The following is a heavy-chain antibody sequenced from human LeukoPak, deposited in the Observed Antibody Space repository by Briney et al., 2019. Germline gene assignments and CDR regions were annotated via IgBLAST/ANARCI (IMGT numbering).Heavy chain of an antibody. CDR3: ARAIVD. J-gene: IGHJ4*02. V-gene: IGHV1-2*02. CDR1: GYTFTDYY. D-gene: IGHD2-15*01. CDR2: INPNSGGT. Sequence: ASVKVSCKASGYTFTDYYIHWVRQAPGQGLEWLGWINPNSGGTNYAQKFQGRVTMTRDTSISTAYMELSRLTFDDTAVYYCARAIVDWGQGTPVTVSS.